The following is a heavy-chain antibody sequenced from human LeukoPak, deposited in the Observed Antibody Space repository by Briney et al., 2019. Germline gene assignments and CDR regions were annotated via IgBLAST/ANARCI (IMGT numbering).Heavy chain of an antibody. J-gene: IGHJ5*02. V-gene: IGHV4-61*02. CDR2: IYSSGNT. CDR3: ARNPTSAHNWFDP. Sequence: PSETLSLTCSVSGGSITSATYYWTWIRQPAGKGLEWIGRIYSSGNTVYNPSLRSRVTISIDVSKNQFSLKLMSVTATDTAVYYCARNPTSAHNWFDPWGHGILVTVSP. CDR1: GGSITSATYY.